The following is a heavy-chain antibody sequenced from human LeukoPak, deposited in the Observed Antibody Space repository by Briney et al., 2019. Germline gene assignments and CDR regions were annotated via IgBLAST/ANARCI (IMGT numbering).Heavy chain of an antibody. CDR3: ATDRGELLGPRDAFDI. V-gene: IGHV1-24*01. Sequence: ASVKVSCKVSGYTLTELSMHWVRQAHGKGLERMGGFDPEDGETIYAQKFQGRVTMTEDTSTDTAYMELSSLRSEDTALYYCATDRGELLGPRDAFDIWGQGTMVTVSS. CDR1: GYTLTELS. CDR2: FDPEDGET. J-gene: IGHJ3*02. D-gene: IGHD1-26*01.